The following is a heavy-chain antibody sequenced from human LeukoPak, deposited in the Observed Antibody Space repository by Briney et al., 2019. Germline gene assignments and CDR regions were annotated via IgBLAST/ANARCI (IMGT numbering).Heavy chain of an antibody. Sequence: PSETLSLTCTASGGSINSYYWSWIRLPPGKGLEWIGSIYYSGSTNYNPSLKSRVTISVDTSKNQFSLKLSSVTAADTAVYYCARVGESTSNWFDPWGQGTLVTVSS. D-gene: IGHD3-10*01. CDR2: IYYSGST. CDR1: GGSINSYY. V-gene: IGHV4-59*12. J-gene: IGHJ5*02. CDR3: ARVGESTSNWFDP.